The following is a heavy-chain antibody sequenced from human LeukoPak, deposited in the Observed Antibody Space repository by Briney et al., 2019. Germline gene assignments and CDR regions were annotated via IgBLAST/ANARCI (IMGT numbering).Heavy chain of an antibody. CDR1: GFTFSTYT. CDR2: INNSGTNT. D-gene: IGHD6-19*01. J-gene: IGHJ4*02. Sequence: GGSLRVSCAAPGFTFSTYTITWVRQAPGKGLEWVSTINNSGTNTYYADSVKGRFSISRDNSKNTVSLRMKSLRAQSTGLYYCAKDTGSTGWEYSDYWGQGTLVTVSS. V-gene: IGHV3-23*01. CDR3: AKDTGSTGWEYSDY.